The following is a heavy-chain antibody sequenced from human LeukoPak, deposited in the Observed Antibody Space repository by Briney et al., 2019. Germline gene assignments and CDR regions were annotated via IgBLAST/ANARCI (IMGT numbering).Heavy chain of an antibody. D-gene: IGHD6-6*01. CDR3: VRDPTGRIAARSFWFDP. CDR2: ISAYNGNT. V-gene: IGHV1-18*01. Sequence: ASVKVSCKASGYTFTSYGISWVRQAPGQGLEWMGWISAYNGNTNYAQKLQGRVTMTTDTSTSTAYMELRSLRSDDTAVYYCVRDPTGRIAARSFWFDPWGQGTLVTVSS. CDR1: GYTFTSYG. J-gene: IGHJ5*02.